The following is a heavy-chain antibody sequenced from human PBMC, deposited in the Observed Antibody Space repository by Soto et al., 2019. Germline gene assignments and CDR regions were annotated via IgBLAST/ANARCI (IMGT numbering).Heavy chain of an antibody. CDR2: IIPIFGTA. J-gene: IGHJ4*02. D-gene: IGHD5-12*01. CDR1: GGTFSSYA. Sequence: SVKVSCKASGGTFSSYAISWVRQAPGQGLEWMGGIIPIFGTANHAQKFQGRVTITADKSTSTAYMELSSLRSEDTAVYYCASRRVATIGYFDYWGQGALVTISS. CDR3: ASRRVATIGYFDY. V-gene: IGHV1-69*06.